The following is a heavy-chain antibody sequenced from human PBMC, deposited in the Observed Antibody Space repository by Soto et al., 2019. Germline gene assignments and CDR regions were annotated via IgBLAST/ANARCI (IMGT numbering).Heavy chain of an antibody. D-gene: IGHD4-17*01. V-gene: IGHV3-23*01. J-gene: IGHJ4*02. CDR2: ISGNGGST. CDR1: GFTFSSYA. Sequence: EVQLLESGGGLVQPGGSLRLSCAASGFTFSSYAMSWVRQAPGKGLEWVSGISGNGGSTHYADSVKGRFTISRDTSKNTLYLQMNSLRAEDTAVYYCAKVRTTVVTPVCDYWGQGTLVTVSS. CDR3: AKVRTTVVTPVCDY.